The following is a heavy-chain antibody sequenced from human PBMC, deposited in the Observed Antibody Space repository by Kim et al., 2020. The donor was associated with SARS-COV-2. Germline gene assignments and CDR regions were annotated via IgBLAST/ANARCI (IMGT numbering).Heavy chain of an antibody. CDR3: AREGITYYDFWSGWDGMDV. Sequence: GGSLRLSCAASGFTFSSYEMNWVRQAPGKGLEWVSYISSSGSTIYYADSVKGRFTISRDNAKNSLYLQMNSLRAEDTAVYYCAREGITYYDFWSGWDGMDVWGQGTTVTVSS. D-gene: IGHD3-3*01. J-gene: IGHJ6*02. V-gene: IGHV3-48*03. CDR1: GFTFSSYE. CDR2: ISSSGSTI.